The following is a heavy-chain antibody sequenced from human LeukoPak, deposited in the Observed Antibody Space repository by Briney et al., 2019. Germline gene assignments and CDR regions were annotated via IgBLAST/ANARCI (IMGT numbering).Heavy chain of an antibody. D-gene: IGHD1-26*01. CDR1: GGSISNYY. CDR3: ARLVGAPSSTYYFDY. J-gene: IGHJ4*02. V-gene: IGHV4-4*07. Sequence: SSETLSLTCTVSGGSISNYYWSWIRQPAGKGLESIGRIYTSGSTNYNPSLKSRVTMSVDTSKNQFSLKLSSVTAADTAVYYCARLVGAPSSTYYFDYWGQGTLVTVSS. CDR2: IYTSGST.